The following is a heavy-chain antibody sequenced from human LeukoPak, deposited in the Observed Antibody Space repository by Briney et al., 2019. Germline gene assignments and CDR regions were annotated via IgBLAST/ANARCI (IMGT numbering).Heavy chain of an antibody. D-gene: IGHD2-8*01. J-gene: IGHJ4*02. V-gene: IGHV5-51*01. Sequence: GESLKISCRGSENTFSIYWIAWVRQMPGKGLQWMGLIYPGDSNIRYNPSFQGQVTISADKSTSTAYLQWSSLQASDTAIYYCGTNRPGQSEIDSWGGGTLVTVSS. CDR3: GTNRPGQSEIDS. CDR2: IYPGDSNI. CDR1: ENTFSIYW.